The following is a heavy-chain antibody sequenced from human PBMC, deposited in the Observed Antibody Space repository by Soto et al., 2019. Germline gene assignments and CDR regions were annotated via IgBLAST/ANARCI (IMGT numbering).Heavy chain of an antibody. CDR1: GYTFTSYG. CDR2: ISAYNGNT. J-gene: IGHJ4*02. CDR3: AGDWSSIAAAGTEGDY. Sequence: QVQLVQSGAEVKKPGASVKVSCKASGYTFTSYGISWVRQAPGQGLEWMGWISAYNGNTNYAQKLQGRVTMTTDTSTSTADMELRSLRSDDTAVYYFAGDWSSIAAAGTEGDYWGQGTLVTVSS. D-gene: IGHD6-13*01. V-gene: IGHV1-18*01.